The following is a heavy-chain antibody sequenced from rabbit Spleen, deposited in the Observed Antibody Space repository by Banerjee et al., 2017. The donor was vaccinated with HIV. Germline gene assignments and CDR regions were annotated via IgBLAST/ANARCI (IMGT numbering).Heavy chain of an antibody. Sequence: QEQLEESGGDLVKPEGSLTLTCTASGFSFSSTYYMCWVRQAPGKGLQWIACIYTAGSGSTWYASRAKGRFTISKTSSTTVTLQMTSLTAADTATYCCAKTPLGDGYWGTLTRLDLWGPGTLVTVS. CDR3: AKTPLGDGYWGTLTRLDL. J-gene: IGHJ3*01. CDR2: IYTAGSGST. CDR1: GFSFSSTYY. V-gene: IGHV1S45*01. D-gene: IGHD1-1*01.